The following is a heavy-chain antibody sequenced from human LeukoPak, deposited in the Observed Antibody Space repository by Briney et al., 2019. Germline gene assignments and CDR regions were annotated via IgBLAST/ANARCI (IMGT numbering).Heavy chain of an antibody. CDR1: GGSISSGGYY. CDR2: IYYSGST. V-gene: IGHV4-31*03. J-gene: IGHJ4*02. Sequence: PSETLSLTRTVSGGSISSGGYYWSWIRQHPGKGLEWIGYIYYSGSTYYNPSLKSRVTISVDTSKNQFSLKLSSVTAADTAVYYCAREGYYYDSSGYLEYYFDYWGQGTLVTVSS. D-gene: IGHD3-22*01. CDR3: AREGYYYDSSGYLEYYFDY.